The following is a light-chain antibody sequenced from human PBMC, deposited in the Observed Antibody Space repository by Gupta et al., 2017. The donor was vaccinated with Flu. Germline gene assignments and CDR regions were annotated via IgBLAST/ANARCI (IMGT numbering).Light chain of an antibody. CDR3: QQYSNWPRT. CDR2: GAS. Sequence: TLSVSLGERATLSCRASQSVRTKIVWYQQKPGQAPRLVIYGASTRATGVPDRISGSGSGTDFTLTISSLQSEDFAVYYCQQYSNWPRTFGQGTKVEIK. J-gene: IGKJ1*01. V-gene: IGKV3-15*01. CDR1: QSVRTK.